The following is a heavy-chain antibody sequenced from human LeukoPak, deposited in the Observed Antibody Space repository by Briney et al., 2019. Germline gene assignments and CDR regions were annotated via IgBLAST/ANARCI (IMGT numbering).Heavy chain of an antibody. D-gene: IGHD1-1*01. CDR3: ARAVNGYYYYYYMDV. V-gene: IGHV4-59*01. J-gene: IGHJ6*03. Sequence: SSETLSLTCTVSGGSISSYYWSWIRQPPGKGLEWIGYIYYSGSTNYNPSLKSRVTISVDTSKNQFSLKLSSATAADTAVYYCARAVNGYYYYYYMDVWGKGTTVTVSS. CDR2: IYYSGST. CDR1: GGSISSYY.